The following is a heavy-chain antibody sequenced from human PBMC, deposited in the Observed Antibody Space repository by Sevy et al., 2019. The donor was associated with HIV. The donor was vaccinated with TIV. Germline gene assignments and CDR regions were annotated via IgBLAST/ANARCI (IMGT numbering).Heavy chain of an antibody. D-gene: IGHD5-18*01. Sequence: SETLSLTCTVSGGSISAKNYFWGWIRQPPGKGLEWIGSIYHTGSTYHSPSLQSRVGISVDTSKKLFSVTLSSVTAADTAVYFCARHAFKHGYRPSYFDSWSHGTLVTASS. CDR1: GGSISAKNYF. V-gene: IGHV4-39*01. CDR3: ARHAFKHGYRPSYFDS. J-gene: IGHJ4*01. CDR2: IYHTGST.